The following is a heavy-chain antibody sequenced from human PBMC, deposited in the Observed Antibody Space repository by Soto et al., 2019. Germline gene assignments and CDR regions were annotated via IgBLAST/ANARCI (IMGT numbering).Heavy chain of an antibody. CDR2: ISYDGSNK. J-gene: IGHJ3*02. V-gene: IGHV3-30*18. CDR3: AKEEFDAFDI. CDR1: GFTFSSYG. Sequence: GGSLRLSCAASGFTFSSYGMHWVRQAPGKGLEWVAVISYDGSNKYYADSVKGRFTISRDNSKNTLYLQMNSLRAEDTAVYYCAKEEFDAFDIWGQGTMVTVSS.